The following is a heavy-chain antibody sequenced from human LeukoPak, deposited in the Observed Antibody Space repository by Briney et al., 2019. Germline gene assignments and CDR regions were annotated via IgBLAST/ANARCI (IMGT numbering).Heavy chain of an antibody. CDR3: ARQGVVGATGFDF. Sequence: SETLSLTCCVSGGSISEISYSWGWIRQPPGKRLEWIGNIYYSGSTNNNPSLESRVVISVDTSRNQFSLTLTSVTATDTAVYYCARQGVVGATGFDFWGQGFLVTVSS. CDR2: IYYSGST. CDR1: GGSISEISYS. J-gene: IGHJ4*02. V-gene: IGHV4-39*01. D-gene: IGHD1-26*01.